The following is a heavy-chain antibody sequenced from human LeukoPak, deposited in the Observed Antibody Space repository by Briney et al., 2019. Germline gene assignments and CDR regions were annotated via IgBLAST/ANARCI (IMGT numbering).Heavy chain of an antibody. CDR2: INHDGSTT. Sequence: GGSLRLSCAASGFTFSSSWMHWVRQAPGKGLVWVSRINHDGSTTNYVDSVKGRFTISRDNAKNTLYLQMNSLRAEDTAVVYCVRDRFYGMDVWGQGTTVTVSS. V-gene: IGHV3-74*01. CDR3: VRDRFYGMDV. CDR1: GFTFSSSW. J-gene: IGHJ6*02.